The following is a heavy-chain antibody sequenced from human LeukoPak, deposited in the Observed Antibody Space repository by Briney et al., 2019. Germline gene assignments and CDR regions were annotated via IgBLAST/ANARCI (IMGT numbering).Heavy chain of an antibody. CDR2: ISGSGDAT. CDR1: GFTFNNYA. D-gene: IGHD1-1*01. Sequence: GGSLRLSCAASGFTFNNYAMGWVRQAPGKGLEWVSAISGSGDATKYADSVKGRFTVSRDNSKNTLSLQMNSLRAEDTAVYFCAKSRSGSANWALQIFDNWGQGTLVIVSS. V-gene: IGHV3-23*01. CDR3: AKSRSGSANWALQIFDN. J-gene: IGHJ4*02.